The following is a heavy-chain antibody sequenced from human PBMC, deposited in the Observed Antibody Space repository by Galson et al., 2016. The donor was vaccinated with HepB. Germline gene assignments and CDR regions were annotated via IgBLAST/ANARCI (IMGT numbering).Heavy chain of an antibody. CDR3: ARGDNPDYGDYASAYYYMDV. J-gene: IGHJ6*03. CDR1: GFTFNTYS. Sequence: LRLSCAASGFTFNTYSMNWVRQPPGKGLEWIGGINHSGSTNYNPSLKSRVTISVDTSKNQFSLKLSSVTAADTAVYYCARGDNPDYGDYASAYYYMDVWGKGTTVTVSS. D-gene: IGHD4-17*01. CDR2: INHSGST. V-gene: IGHV4-34*01.